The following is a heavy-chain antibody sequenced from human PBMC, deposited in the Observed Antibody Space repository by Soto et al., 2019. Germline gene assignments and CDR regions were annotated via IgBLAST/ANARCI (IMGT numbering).Heavy chain of an antibody. Sequence: QVLLVQSGAEVKRPGTSVKVSCKASGGTFSSYTISWVRQAPGQGLEWMAGISPIFGTPIYAQKFQDRVTITADDSTMTAYMEMNRLTSEDTAVYYCARVVVGSRLSLDYWGQGTLVTISS. V-gene: IGHV1-69*01. D-gene: IGHD1-26*01. CDR2: ISPIFGTP. J-gene: IGHJ4*02. CDR1: GGTFSSYT. CDR3: ARVVVGSRLSLDY.